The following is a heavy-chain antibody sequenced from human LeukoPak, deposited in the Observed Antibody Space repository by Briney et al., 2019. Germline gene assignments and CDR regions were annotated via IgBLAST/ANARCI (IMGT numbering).Heavy chain of an antibody. Sequence: SVKVSCKASGGTFSSYAISWVRQAPGQGLEWMGGIIPIFGTANYAQKFQGRVTITADESTSTAYMELSSLRSEDTAVYYCARGVLGYCSSTSRVAIDYWGQGTPVTVSS. CDR2: IIPIFGTA. J-gene: IGHJ4*02. CDR1: GGTFSSYA. D-gene: IGHD2-2*01. V-gene: IGHV1-69*01. CDR3: ARGVLGYCSSTSRVAIDY.